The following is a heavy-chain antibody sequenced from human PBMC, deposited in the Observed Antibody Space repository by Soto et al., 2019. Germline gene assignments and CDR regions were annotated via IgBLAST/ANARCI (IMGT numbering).Heavy chain of an antibody. CDR2: IKQDGSEK. CDR3: ARDSNPSQIYSSGLYRDRNAFDI. V-gene: IGHV3-7*01. CDR1: GFTFSSYW. Sequence: GGSLRLSCAASGFTFSSYWMSWVRQAPGKGLEWVANIKQDGSEKYYVDSVKGRFTISRDNAKNSLYLQMNSLRAEDTAVYYCARDSNPSQIYSSGLYRDRNAFDIWGQGTMVTVSS. J-gene: IGHJ3*02. D-gene: IGHD6-19*01.